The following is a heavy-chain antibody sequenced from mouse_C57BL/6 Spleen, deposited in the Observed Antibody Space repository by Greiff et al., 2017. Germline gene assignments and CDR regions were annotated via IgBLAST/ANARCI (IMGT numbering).Heavy chain of an antibody. J-gene: IGHJ2*01. D-gene: IGHD2-5*01. CDR1: GYSITSGYY. CDR3: ARESNYDFDY. V-gene: IGHV3-6*01. Sequence: EVKLQESGPGLVKPSQSLSLTCSVTGYSITSGYYWNWIRQFPGNKLEWMGYISYDGSNKYNPSLKNRISITRDTSKNQFFLKLNSVTTEDTATYYCARESNYDFDYWGQCTTLTVSS. CDR2: ISYDGSN.